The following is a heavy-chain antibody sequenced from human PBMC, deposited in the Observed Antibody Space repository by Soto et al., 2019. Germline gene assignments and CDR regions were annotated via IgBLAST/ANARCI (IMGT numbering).Heavy chain of an antibody. CDR1: GFTFSNFG. D-gene: IGHD6-6*01. Sequence: QVQLVDSGGGVVQPGRSLRLSGAASGFTFSNFGMHWVRQAPGKGLEWVAVISSDGSDKYYSDSVKGRITISRDNSKNTVFLQMNSLRVEATAVYDCAKGSEVTRPAPDYWGQGPRVNVSS. V-gene: IGHV3-30*18. CDR3: AKGSEVTRPAPDY. J-gene: IGHJ4*02. CDR2: ISSDGSDK.